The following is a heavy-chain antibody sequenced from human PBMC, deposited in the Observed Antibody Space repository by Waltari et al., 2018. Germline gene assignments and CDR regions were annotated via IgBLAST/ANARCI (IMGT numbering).Heavy chain of an antibody. J-gene: IGHJ4*02. Sequence: QVHLVESGGGVVHPGRSLRLSCSASGFTFSRYGMHWVRQSPAKGLEWLAVISFHGSNIYYVDSVKGRFNISRDNSKNTLYLQMNSLRAEDTALYYCAKGFGELLSPSFDYWGQGTLVTVSS. CDR1: GFTFSRYG. CDR2: ISFHGSNI. D-gene: IGHD3-10*01. V-gene: IGHV3-30*18. CDR3: AKGFGELLSPSFDY.